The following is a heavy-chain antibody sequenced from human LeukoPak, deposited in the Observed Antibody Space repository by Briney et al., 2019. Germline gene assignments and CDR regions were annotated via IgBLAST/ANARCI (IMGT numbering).Heavy chain of an antibody. CDR1: GGSISSDY. V-gene: IGHV4-39*07. Sequence: SETLSLTCTVSGGSISSDYWSWIRQPPGKGLEWIGSIYYSGSTYYNPSLKSRVTISVDTSKNQFSLKLSSVTAADTAVYYCARDSRVLLWFGELGSAYYFDYWGQGTLVTVSS. J-gene: IGHJ4*02. CDR2: IYYSGST. D-gene: IGHD3-10*01. CDR3: ARDSRVLLWFGELGSAYYFDY.